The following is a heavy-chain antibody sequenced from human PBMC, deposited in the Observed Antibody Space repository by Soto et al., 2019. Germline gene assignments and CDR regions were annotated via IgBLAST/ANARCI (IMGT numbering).Heavy chain of an antibody. V-gene: IGHV3-74*01. D-gene: IGHD2-21*01. J-gene: IGHJ4*02. CDR3: ARGTLTSIDMVDY. CDR1: GFTFSTYW. CDR2: IMGVGTRT. Sequence: GGSLRLSCAASGFTFSTYWMHWVRQGPGKGLVWVSRIMGVGTRTNYADSVRGRFTVSRDNDKNTLYLQMNSLTAEDTAVYYCARGTLTSIDMVDYWGQGTLVTV.